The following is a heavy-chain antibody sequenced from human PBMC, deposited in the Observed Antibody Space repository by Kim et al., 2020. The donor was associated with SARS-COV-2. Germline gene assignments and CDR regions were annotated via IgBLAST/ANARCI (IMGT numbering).Heavy chain of an antibody. V-gene: IGHV3-33*06. CDR1: GFTFSNYG. J-gene: IGHJ3*02. D-gene: IGHD3-22*01. Sequence: VGSLRLSCAASGFTFSNYGMHWVRQAPGKGLEWVAVIWYDGSNKYYSDSVKGRFTISRDNSKNTLYLQMNSLRGEDTAVDYCGKDPPTFITDAFDIWGRG. CDR2: IWYDGSNK. CDR3: GKDPPTFITDAFDI.